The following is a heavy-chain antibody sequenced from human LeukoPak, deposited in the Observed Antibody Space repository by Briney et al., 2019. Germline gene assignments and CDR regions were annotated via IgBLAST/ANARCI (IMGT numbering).Heavy chain of an antibody. J-gene: IGHJ3*02. CDR1: GGSISSYY. CDR3: SRQWSGYSHAFDI. V-gene: IGHV4-59*01. Sequence: SETLSLTCTVSGGSISSYYWSWIRQPPGKGLEWIGYIYYSGSTNYNPSLKSRVTISVDTSKNQFSLKLSSVTAADTAVYYCSRQWSGYSHAFDIWGQGTMVTVSS. CDR2: IYYSGST. D-gene: IGHD5-18*01.